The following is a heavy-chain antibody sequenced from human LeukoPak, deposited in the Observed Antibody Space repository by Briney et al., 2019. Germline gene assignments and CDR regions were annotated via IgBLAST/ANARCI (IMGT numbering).Heavy chain of an antibody. Sequence: GGSLRLSCAASGFTFSSYEMNWVCQAPGKGLEWVSYISSSGSTIYYADSVKGRFTISRDNAQNSLYLQMNSLRVEDTAVYYCAREANLAYWGQGTLVTVSS. V-gene: IGHV3-48*03. CDR2: ISSSGSTI. CDR3: AREANLAY. J-gene: IGHJ4*02. CDR1: GFTFSSYE.